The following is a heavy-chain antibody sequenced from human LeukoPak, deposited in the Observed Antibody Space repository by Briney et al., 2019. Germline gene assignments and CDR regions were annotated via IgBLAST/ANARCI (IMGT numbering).Heavy chain of an antibody. D-gene: IGHD2-2*01. CDR2: IRYDGTNK. CDR1: GFTFSSYG. V-gene: IGHV3-30*02. J-gene: IGHJ4*02. CDR3: AKDSFTSSHYFDY. Sequence: GGSLRLSCAASGFTFSSYGMHWVRQAPGKGLEWVAFIRYDGTNKYYADSVKGRFTISRDNSKNTLYLQMNSLRAEDTAVYYCAKDSFTSSHYFDYWGQGTLVTVSS.